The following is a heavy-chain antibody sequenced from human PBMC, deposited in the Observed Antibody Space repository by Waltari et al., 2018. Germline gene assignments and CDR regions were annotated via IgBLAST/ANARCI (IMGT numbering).Heavy chain of an antibody. D-gene: IGHD3-22*01. CDR3: ARLDVVMTAFDY. CDR1: GGSISSGGYY. CDR2: IYHSGST. J-gene: IGHJ4*02. Sequence: QVQLQESGPGLVKPSQTLSLTCTVSGGSISSGGYYWSWTRQHPGKGLEWIGYIYHSGSTYYNPSLKSRVTISVDRSKNQFSLKLSSVTAADTAVYYCARLDVVMTAFDYWGQGTLVTVSS. V-gene: IGHV4-31*03.